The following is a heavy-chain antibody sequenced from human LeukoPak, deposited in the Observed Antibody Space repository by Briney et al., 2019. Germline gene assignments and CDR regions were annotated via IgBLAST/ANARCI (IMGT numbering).Heavy chain of an antibody. V-gene: IGHV3-23*01. CDR3: TKGVAASRSPYCMDV. J-gene: IGHJ6*03. Sequence: GGSLRLSCAASGFTFSNHAMTWVRQAPGRGLEWVSSIISGGSAIYYAESVRGRFIMSRDDSKNMVYLQVNSLRVEDTALYYCTKGVAASRSPYCMDVWGKGTTVTVSS. CDR2: IISGGSAI. CDR1: GFTFSNHA. D-gene: IGHD2-2*01.